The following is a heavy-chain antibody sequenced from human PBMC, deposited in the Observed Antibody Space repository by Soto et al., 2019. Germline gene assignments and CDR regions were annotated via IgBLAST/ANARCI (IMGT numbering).Heavy chain of an antibody. V-gene: IGHV3-74*01. CDR2: INGDGSDP. CDR1: GFTFSNYY. J-gene: IGHJ4*02. CDR3: ANVRVGY. Sequence: EVQLVESGGGLVQPGGSLRLSCAASGFTFSNYYMHWVRQVPGEGLVWVSKINGDGSDPGYADSVKGRFTIARDNANNTLYLQLNSLRAEYTAVYYCANVRVGYWGQGTLVAVSS.